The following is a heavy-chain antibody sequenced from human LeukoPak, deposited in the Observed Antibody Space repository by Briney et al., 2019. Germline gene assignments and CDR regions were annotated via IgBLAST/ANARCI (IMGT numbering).Heavy chain of an antibody. J-gene: IGHJ6*02. CDR1: GFTFSDYY. CDR3: ARSVVVVAATDYYGMDV. D-gene: IGHD2-15*01. V-gene: IGHV3-11*01. Sequence: GRSLRLSCAASGFTFSDYYMSWIRQAPGKGLEWVSYISSSGSTIYYADSVKGRFTISRDNAKNSLYLQMNSLRAEDTAVYYCARSVVVVAATDYYGMDVWGQGTTVTVSS. CDR2: ISSSGSTI.